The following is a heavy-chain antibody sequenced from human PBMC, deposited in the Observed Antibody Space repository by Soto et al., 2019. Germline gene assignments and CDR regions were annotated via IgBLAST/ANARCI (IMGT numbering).Heavy chain of an antibody. CDR1: EFTFSSYA. J-gene: IGHJ3*02. CDR2: ITGSGVST. V-gene: IGHV3-23*01. CDR3: AKDAFDI. Sequence: EVHLLESGGGLVQPGGSLRLSCAASEFTFSSYAMSWVRQAPGKGLEWVSSITGSGVSTYYADSVKGRFTISRDNSKNTLYLQMNSLRADDTAVYYCAKDAFDIWGQGTLVTVSS.